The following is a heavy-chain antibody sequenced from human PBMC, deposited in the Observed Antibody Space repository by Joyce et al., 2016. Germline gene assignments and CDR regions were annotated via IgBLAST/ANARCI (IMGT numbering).Heavy chain of an antibody. D-gene: IGHD6-19*01. J-gene: IGHJ4*02. V-gene: IGHV3-30*03. CDR2: ISHDGINK. CDR3: ARSEARGSGWFILAY. Sequence: QVQLVESGGGVVQPGRSLRLSCAASGFAFNGYGMHWVRQAQGKGREWVAIISHDGINKYYADSVKGRFTISRENSKNTLYLQMNSLRTEDTALYYCARSEARGSGWFILAYWGQGTLVTVSS. CDR1: GFAFNGYG.